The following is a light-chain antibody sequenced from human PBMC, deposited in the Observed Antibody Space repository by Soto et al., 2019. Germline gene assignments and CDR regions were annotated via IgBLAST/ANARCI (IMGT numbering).Light chain of an antibody. V-gene: IGLV2-14*01. CDR2: EVS. Sequence: QSALTQPASVSGSPGQAITISCTGTSSDVGGYNYVSWYQQHPGKAPKLIIYEVSHRPSGVSNRFSGYKSGNTASLTISGLQAEDEADYYCNSYTRKSTGVFGTGTKLTVL. J-gene: IGLJ1*01. CDR3: NSYTRKSTGV. CDR1: SSDVGGYNY.